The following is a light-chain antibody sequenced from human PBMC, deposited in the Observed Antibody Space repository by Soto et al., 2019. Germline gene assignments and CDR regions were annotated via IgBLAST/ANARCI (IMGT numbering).Light chain of an antibody. Sequence: AIQMTQSPSSLSASVGDRVTITCRASQGIRNDLGWYQQKPGKAPKLLIYAASSLQSGVPSRFSGSGSGTDFTLNISRLPPEDFATYYCLQDYNFPRTFGQGTKVEIK. J-gene: IGKJ1*01. CDR3: LQDYNFPRT. CDR1: QGIRND. V-gene: IGKV1-6*01. CDR2: AAS.